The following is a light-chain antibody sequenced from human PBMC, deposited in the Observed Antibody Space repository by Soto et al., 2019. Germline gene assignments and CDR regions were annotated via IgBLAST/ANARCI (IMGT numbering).Light chain of an antibody. Sequence: EIVMTQSPATLSLSPRERATLSCRASQSINSNLAWYQQKPGQAPRLFMVRASSRATGIPARFSGSGSGTDFTLTISSLQPEDFATYYCQQSYSTFPTFGQGTRLEIK. CDR1: QSINSN. CDR2: RAS. J-gene: IGKJ5*01. V-gene: IGKV3-15*01. CDR3: QQSYSTFPT.